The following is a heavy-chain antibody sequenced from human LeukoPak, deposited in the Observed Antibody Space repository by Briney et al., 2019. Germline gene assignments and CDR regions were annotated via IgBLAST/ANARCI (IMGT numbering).Heavy chain of an antibody. V-gene: IGHV1-69*04. CDR3: ASTDSSGYYKERFDY. CDR2: IIPIFGIA. J-gene: IGHJ4*02. CDR1: GGTFSSYA. Sequence: SVKVSCKASGGTFSSYAISWVRQAPGQGLEWMGRIIPIFGIANYAQKFQGRVTITADKSTSTAYMELSSLRYEDTAVYYCASTDSSGYYKERFDYWGQGTLVTVSS. D-gene: IGHD3-22*01.